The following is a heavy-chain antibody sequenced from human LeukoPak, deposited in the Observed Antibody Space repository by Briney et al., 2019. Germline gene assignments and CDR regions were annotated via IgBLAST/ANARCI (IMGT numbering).Heavy chain of an antibody. J-gene: IGHJ2*01. D-gene: IGHD3-22*01. CDR3: ARDQGGMIVVRTTIWNFNV. CDR1: GFTFSNYW. CDR2: INQDGSEM. V-gene: IGHV3-7*01. Sequence: GGSLRLSSAASGFTFSNYWMSWVRQAPGKGLEWLANINQDGSEMYYVDSVKGRFTISRDNGKNPLYLQINSLRADDTAVYYCARDQGGMIVVRTTIWNFNVTGRGTLVTVSS.